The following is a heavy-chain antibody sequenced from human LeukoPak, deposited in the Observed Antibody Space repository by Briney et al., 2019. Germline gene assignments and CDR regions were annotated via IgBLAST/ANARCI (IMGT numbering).Heavy chain of an antibody. D-gene: IGHD5-24*01. Sequence: PSETLSLTCTVSGGSISSYYWSWIRQPPGKGLEWIGSIYYSGSTYYNPSLKSRVTISVDTSKNQFSLKLSSVTAADTAVYYCARGATDWFDPWGQGTLVTVSS. CDR2: IYYSGST. CDR3: ARGATDWFDP. V-gene: IGHV4-39*07. CDR1: GGSISSYY. J-gene: IGHJ5*02.